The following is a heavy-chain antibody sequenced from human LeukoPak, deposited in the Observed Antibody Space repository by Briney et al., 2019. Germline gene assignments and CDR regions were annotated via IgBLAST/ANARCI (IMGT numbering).Heavy chain of an antibody. CDR3: AKVVQTGNSMFDY. Sequence: PGGSLRLSCAASGFTFSSFAMSWVRQAPGKGLEWVSGFSETNSGIYYADSVMGRFTISRDNSRNTLYLQMNSLGVEDTAIYFCAKVVQTGNSMFDYWGQGALVTASS. V-gene: IGHV3-23*01. D-gene: IGHD2/OR15-2a*01. CDR1: GFTFSSFA. J-gene: IGHJ4*01. CDR2: FSETNSGI.